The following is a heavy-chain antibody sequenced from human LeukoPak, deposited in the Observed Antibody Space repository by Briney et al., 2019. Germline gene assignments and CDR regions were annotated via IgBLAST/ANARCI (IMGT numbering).Heavy chain of an antibody. D-gene: IGHD3-10*01. V-gene: IGHV1-2*02. Sequence: ASVKVSCKASGYTFTGYYMHWVRQAPGQGLEWMGWINPNSGGTNYAQKFQGRVTMTRDTSISTAYMELRSLRSDDTAVYYCARAVPYYFGSESTEEFDYWGQGTLVTVSS. CDR1: GYTFTGYY. J-gene: IGHJ4*02. CDR2: INPNSGGT. CDR3: ARAVPYYFGSESTEEFDY.